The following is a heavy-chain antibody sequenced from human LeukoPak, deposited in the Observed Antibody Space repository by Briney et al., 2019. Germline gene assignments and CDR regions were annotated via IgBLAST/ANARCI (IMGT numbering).Heavy chain of an antibody. CDR3: ARDQRFWSGYYGDYFDY. CDR1: GFTFSSYG. D-gene: IGHD3-3*01. Sequence: GGSLRLSCAASGFTFSSYGMHWVRQAPGKGLEWVANIKQDGSEKYYVDSVKGRFTISRDNAKNSLYLQMNSLRAEDTAVYYCARDQRFWSGYYGDYFDYWGQGTLVTVSS. J-gene: IGHJ4*02. V-gene: IGHV3-7*01. CDR2: IKQDGSEK.